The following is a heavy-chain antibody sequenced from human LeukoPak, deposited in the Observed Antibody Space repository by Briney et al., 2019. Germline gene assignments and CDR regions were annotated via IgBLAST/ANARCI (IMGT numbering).Heavy chain of an antibody. J-gene: IGHJ3*02. D-gene: IGHD3-22*01. CDR1: GGSFSGYY. Sequence: SETLSLTCAVYGGSFSGYYWSWIRQPPGKGLEWIGEINHSGSTNYNPSLKSRVTISVDTSKNQFSLKLSSVAAADTAVYYCARGQDYYDSSGYLIVPFDIWGQGTMVTVSS. CDR2: INHSGST. CDR3: ARGQDYYDSSGYLIVPFDI. V-gene: IGHV4-34*01.